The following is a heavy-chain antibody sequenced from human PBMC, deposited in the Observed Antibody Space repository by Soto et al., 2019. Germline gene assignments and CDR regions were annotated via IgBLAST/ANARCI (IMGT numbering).Heavy chain of an antibody. Sequence: SETLSLTCTVSGGSISSSSYYWAWIRQPPGKGLEWIGSIYYSGSTYYNPSLKSRVTISVDTSKNQFSLKLSSVTAADTAVYYCATQRGFDWLFPDAFDIWGQGTMVT. D-gene: IGHD3-9*01. J-gene: IGHJ3*02. V-gene: IGHV4-39*01. CDR1: GGSISSSSYY. CDR3: ATQRGFDWLFPDAFDI. CDR2: IYYSGST.